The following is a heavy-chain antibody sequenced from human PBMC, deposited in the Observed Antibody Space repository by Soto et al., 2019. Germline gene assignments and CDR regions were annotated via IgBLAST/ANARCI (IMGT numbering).Heavy chain of an antibody. CDR3: AREMVRGVGSDY. CDR2: ISTYNGNT. V-gene: IGHV1-18*01. Sequence: GASVKVSCKASGYTFTSYGISWVRQAPGQGLEWMGWISTYNGNTKYAQKLQGRVTMTTDTSTSTAYMELRSLRSDDTAVFHCAREMVRGVGSDYWGQGTLVTVSS. J-gene: IGHJ4*02. D-gene: IGHD3-10*01. CDR1: GYTFTSYG.